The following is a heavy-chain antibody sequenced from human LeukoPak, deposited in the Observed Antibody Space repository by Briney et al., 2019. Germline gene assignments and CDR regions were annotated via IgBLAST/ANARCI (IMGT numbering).Heavy chain of an antibody. D-gene: IGHD2-2*01. CDR2: INPNSGGT. CDR3: ARGAAMGARDAFDI. Sequence: ASVKVSCKASGYTFTGYYMHWVRQAPGQGLEWMGWINPNSGGTNYAQKFQGRVTMTRDTSISTAYMELSRLRSDDTAVYYCARGAAMGARDAFDIWGQGTMVTVSS. CDR1: GYTFTGYY. J-gene: IGHJ3*02. V-gene: IGHV1-2*02.